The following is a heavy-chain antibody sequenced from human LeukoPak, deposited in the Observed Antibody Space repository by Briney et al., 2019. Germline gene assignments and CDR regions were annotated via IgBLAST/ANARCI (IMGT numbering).Heavy chain of an antibody. Sequence: PSETLSLTCAVSGGSISSSNWWSWVRQPPGKGLEWIGEIYHSGSTNYNPSLKSRVTISVDKSKNQFSLKLSSVTAADTAVYYCARAVVRGVKGWFDSWGQGTLVTVSS. V-gene: IGHV4-4*02. CDR2: IYHSGST. D-gene: IGHD3-10*01. J-gene: IGHJ5*01. CDR1: GGSISSSNW. CDR3: ARAVVRGVKGWFDS.